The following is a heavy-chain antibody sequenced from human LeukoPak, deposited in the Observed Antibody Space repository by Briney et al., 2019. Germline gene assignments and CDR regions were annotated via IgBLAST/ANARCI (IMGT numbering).Heavy chain of an antibody. CDR2: ITSSTSYI. CDR1: GFIFSGYS. D-gene: IGHD1-7*01. CDR3: ARGGDWNYAVDY. Sequence: GGSLRLSCAASGFIFSGYSMNWVRQAPGKGLEWVSSITSSTSYIYYADSVKGRFTISRDNTKNSLYLQMNSLRAEDTAVYYCARGGDWNYAVDYCGQGTLVIVSS. V-gene: IGHV3-21*01. J-gene: IGHJ4*02.